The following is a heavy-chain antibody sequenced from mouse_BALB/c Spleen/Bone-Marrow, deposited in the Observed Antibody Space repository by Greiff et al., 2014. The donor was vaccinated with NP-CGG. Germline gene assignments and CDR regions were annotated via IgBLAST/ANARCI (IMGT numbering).Heavy chain of an antibody. D-gene: IGHD1-1*01. CDR3: ARLGDYSYFDY. CDR2: ISDSGGST. CDR1: GFSFSDYY. V-gene: IGHV5-12*02. J-gene: IGHJ2*01. Sequence: VQLKESGGGIVQPGGALKLSCVISGFSFSDYYMYWVRQTPEKRLEGVAYISDSGGSTYYPDTVKGRFTISRDNAKNTLYLQMSRLKSEDTAMYYCARLGDYSYFDYWGQGTTLTVSS.